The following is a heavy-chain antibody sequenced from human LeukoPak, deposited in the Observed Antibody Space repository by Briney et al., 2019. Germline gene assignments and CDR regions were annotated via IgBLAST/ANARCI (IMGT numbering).Heavy chain of an antibody. V-gene: IGHV3-33*06. CDR1: GFTFSSYG. D-gene: IGHD2-15*01. CDR3: AKGYCSGGSCAHFDY. J-gene: IGHJ4*02. Sequence: GGSLRLSCAASGFTFSSYGMHWVRQAPGKGLEWVALIWYDGSDKYYADSVKGRFTISRDNSKNTLYLQMNSLRAEDTAVYHCAKGYCSGGSCAHFDYWGQGTLVTVSS. CDR2: IWYDGSDK.